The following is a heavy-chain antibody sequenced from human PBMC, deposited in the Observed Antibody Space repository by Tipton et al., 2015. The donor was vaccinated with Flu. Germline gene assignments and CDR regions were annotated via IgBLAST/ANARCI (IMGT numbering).Heavy chain of an antibody. CDR1: GGYMSTYY. D-gene: IGHD1-26*01. CDR2: IFYSGAT. V-gene: IGHV4-59*01. J-gene: IGHJ6*03. Sequence: GPVKPSETLSLTCTVSGGYMSTYYWNWIRQAPGKGLEWLGCIFYSGATEYNPSLKSRVTISVDTSKNQFSLRPTSVTAADTAVYYCARSYSRMVGGYYYYSMDVWGKGTAVTVSS. CDR3: ARSYSRMVGGYYYYSMDV.